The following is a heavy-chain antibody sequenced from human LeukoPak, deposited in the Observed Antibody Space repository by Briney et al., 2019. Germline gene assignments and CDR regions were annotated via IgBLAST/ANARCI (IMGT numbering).Heavy chain of an antibody. CDR1: GGSISDNTYY. D-gene: IGHD5-12*01. J-gene: IGHJ5*02. CDR3: ARGGSITGLDP. V-gene: IGHV4-61*02. Sequence: SQTLSLTCTVSGGSISDNTYYWSWIRQPAGKGLEWIGRIYTSGSTNYNPSLKSRVTMSVDTSKNQFSLKLSSVTAADTAVYYCARGGSITGLDPWGQGTLVTVSS. CDR2: IYTSGST.